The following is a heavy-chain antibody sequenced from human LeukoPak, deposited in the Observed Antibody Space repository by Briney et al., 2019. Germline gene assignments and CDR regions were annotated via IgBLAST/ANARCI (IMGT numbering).Heavy chain of an antibody. CDR1: GFTFSSYA. V-gene: IGHV3-30*04. Sequence: GGSLRLSCAASGFTFSSYAMHWVRQAPGKGLEWVAVISYDGSSKYYADSVKGRFTISRDNSKNTLYLQMNSLRAEDTAVYYCARAGMYYFDYWGQGTLVTVSS. CDR2: ISYDGSSK. J-gene: IGHJ4*02. CDR3: ARAGMYYFDY.